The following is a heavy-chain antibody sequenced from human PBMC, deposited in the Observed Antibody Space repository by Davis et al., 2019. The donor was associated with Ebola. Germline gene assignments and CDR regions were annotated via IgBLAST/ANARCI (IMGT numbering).Heavy chain of an antibody. D-gene: IGHD6-13*01. CDR2: ISSSGSTI. Sequence: PGGSLRLSCAASGFTFSSYSMNWVRQAPGKGLEWVSYISSSGSTIYYADSVKGRFTISRDNAKNSLYLQMNSLRAEDTAVYYCARDRGAAAGLFDYWGQGTLVTVSS. CDR1: GFTFSSYS. V-gene: IGHV3-48*04. CDR3: ARDRGAAAGLFDY. J-gene: IGHJ4*02.